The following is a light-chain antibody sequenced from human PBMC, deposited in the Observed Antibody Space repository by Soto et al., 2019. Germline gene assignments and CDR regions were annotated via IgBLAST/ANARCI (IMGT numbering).Light chain of an antibody. CDR3: QQSFLSPWP. CDR2: GAS. CDR1: RSVSKY. Sequence: DIQMTQSPSSLSASVGARVTITCRASRSVSKYLNWYLQRLGEAPKLLIYGASSLQTGVPSRFSGSGSGTDFTLTISSLQPEDFATYYCQQSFLSPWPFGHWTKVELK. V-gene: IGKV1-39*01. J-gene: IGKJ1*01.